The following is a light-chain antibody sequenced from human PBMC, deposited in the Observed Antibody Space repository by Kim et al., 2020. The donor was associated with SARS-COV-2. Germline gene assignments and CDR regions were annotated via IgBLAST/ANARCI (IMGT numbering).Light chain of an antibody. CDR3: AAWDDTLSARL. CDR1: DSNSPKTF. J-gene: IGLJ2*01. V-gene: IGLV1-47*02. Sequence: GHSITIPFSGSDSNSPKTFFFWYHPLPGTAPNLLIFGNTQRPSGVPDRFSGSKSGTSASLAISGLRPEDEADYYCAAWDDTLSARLFGGGTQLTVL. CDR2: GNT.